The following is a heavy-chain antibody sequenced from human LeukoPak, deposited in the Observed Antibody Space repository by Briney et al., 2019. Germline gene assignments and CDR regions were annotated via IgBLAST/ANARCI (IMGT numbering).Heavy chain of an antibody. V-gene: IGHV4-59*08. J-gene: IGHJ4*02. CDR2: IYYTGTT. CDR1: VGSISSYY. D-gene: IGHD6-13*01. CDR3: AKYSSSWRFDY. Sequence: SETLSLTCTVSVGSISSYYWGWIRQPPGKGLEWIGNIYYTGTTNYNPSLKSRVTISVDTSKNQSSLKLSSVTAADTAVYYCAKYSSSWRFDYWGQGTLVTVSS.